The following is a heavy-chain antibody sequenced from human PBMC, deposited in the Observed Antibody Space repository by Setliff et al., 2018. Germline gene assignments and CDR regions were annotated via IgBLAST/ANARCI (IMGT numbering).Heavy chain of an antibody. J-gene: IGHJ6*03. CDR1: GGSISSGGYY. CDR2: IYYSGST. CDR3: ARGPPSYDFWSGYYVSNYYMDV. V-gene: IGHV4-31*03. Sequence: PSETLSLTCTVSGGSISSGGYYWSWIRQHPGKGLEWIGNIYYSGSTYYNPSLKSRVTLSVDTSKNQFSLKLSSVTAADTAVYYCARGPPSYDFWSGYYVSNYYMDVWGKGTTVTVSS. D-gene: IGHD3-3*01.